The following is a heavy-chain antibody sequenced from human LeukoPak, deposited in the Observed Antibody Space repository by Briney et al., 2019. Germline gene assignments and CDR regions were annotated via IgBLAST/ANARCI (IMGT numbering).Heavy chain of an antibody. D-gene: IGHD3-16*01. CDR3: ARDQPGGKCVFDY. J-gene: IGHJ4*02. CDR1: GGSISSGDYY. Sequence: PSQTLSLTCTVSGGSISSGDYYWNWTRQHPVKGLEWIGYIYYSGTTSYNPSLKSRVIISLDTSRNQFSLKLSSVTAADTAVYYCARDQPGGKCVFDYWGQGTLVTVSS. CDR2: IYYSGTT. V-gene: IGHV4-31*03.